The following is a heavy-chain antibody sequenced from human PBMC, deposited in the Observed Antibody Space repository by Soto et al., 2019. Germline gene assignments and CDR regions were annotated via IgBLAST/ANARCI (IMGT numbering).Heavy chain of an antibody. D-gene: IGHD4-17*01. CDR2: ISSSSSYT. CDR3: ARAVEYGAKRAYWYFDL. CDR1: GFTFSDYY. J-gene: IGHJ2*01. Sequence: QVQLVESGGGLVKPGGSLRLSCAASGFTFSDYYMSWLRQAPGKGLEWVSYISSSSSYTNYPDSVKGRFTISRDNAKNTLYRQVNSLRVEDTAVYYCARAVEYGAKRAYWYFDLWGRGTLVTVSS. V-gene: IGHV3-11*06.